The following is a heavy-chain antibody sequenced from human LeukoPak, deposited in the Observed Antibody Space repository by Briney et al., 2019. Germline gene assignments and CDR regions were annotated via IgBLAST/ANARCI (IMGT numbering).Heavy chain of an antibody. V-gene: IGHV3-30*18. CDR2: ISNDGNNK. J-gene: IGHJ4*02. CDR3: AKEVIAAGGNLEY. Sequence: PGGSLRLSCAASGFTVSSNYMSWVRQAPGKGLEWVAVISNDGNNKYYADSVRGRFTISRDNSKNTLYVQMNSLRAEDTAVYYCAKEVIAAGGNLEYWGQGTLATVSS. CDR1: GFTVSSNY. D-gene: IGHD6-13*01.